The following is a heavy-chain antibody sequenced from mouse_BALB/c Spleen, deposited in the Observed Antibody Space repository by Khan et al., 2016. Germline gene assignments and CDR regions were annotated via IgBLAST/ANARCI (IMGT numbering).Heavy chain of an antibody. V-gene: IGHV1-7*01. Sequence: QVQLQQSGAELAKPGASVKMSCKASGYTFTNYWMHWIKQRPGQGLEWIGYINPTAGYTDYNQKFKDKATLTADKSSSTVYMQLSSLTSEDSAVYFCARIEWRYVVDYWGQGTTLTVSS. J-gene: IGHJ2*01. D-gene: IGHD2-14*01. CDR2: INPTAGYT. CDR3: ARIEWRYVVDY. CDR1: GYTFTNYW.